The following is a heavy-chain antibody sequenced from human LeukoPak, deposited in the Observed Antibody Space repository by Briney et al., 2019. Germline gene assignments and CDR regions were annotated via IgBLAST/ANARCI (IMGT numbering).Heavy chain of an antibody. CDR3: AREGTQQLVRHAFDI. CDR1: GGSISGYH. CDR2: IYYSGSS. J-gene: IGHJ3*02. D-gene: IGHD6-13*01. Sequence: SETLSLTCNVSGGSISGYHWSWIRQPPGKGLEWLGYIYYSGSSNYNPSLKSRVTMSADTSKNQFSLKLSSVTAADTAVYYCAREGTQQLVRHAFDIWGQGTMVTVSS. V-gene: IGHV4-59*01.